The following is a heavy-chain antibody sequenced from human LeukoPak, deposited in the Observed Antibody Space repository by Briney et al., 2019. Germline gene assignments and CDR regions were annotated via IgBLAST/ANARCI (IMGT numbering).Heavy chain of an antibody. Sequence: GGSLRLSCSASVFTFSSFAMNWVRQAPGKGLEWVSIISGYGDTTYYTDSVRGRFTISRDNSKNTLYLQMNSLRAEDTAIYCCAKIPQVAPVSVPNFDHWGQGTLVTVSS. CDR3: AKIPQVAPVSVPNFDH. CDR2: ISGYGDTT. CDR1: VFTFSSFA. J-gene: IGHJ4*02. V-gene: IGHV3-23*01. D-gene: IGHD2-21*01.